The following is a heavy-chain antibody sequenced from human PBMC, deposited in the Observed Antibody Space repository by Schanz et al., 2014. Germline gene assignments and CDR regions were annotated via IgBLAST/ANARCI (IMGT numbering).Heavy chain of an antibody. Sequence: QLQLVQSGAEVKKPGSSVKVSCKLSGGTFSSYTISWMRQAPGQGLEWMGKIIPVLNIATYAQRFQGRVTMTRDTSATTAYMELSSLTSEDTAVYYCAKVAEEGPHINNWGGDYLDFWGQGTLVTVSS. V-gene: IGHV1-69*02. CDR1: GGTFSSYT. J-gene: IGHJ4*02. D-gene: IGHD3-16*01. CDR3: AKVAEEGPHINNWGGDYLDF. CDR2: IIPVLNIA.